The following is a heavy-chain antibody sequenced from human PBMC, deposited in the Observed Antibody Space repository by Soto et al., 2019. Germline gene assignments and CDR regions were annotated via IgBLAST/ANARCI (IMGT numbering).Heavy chain of an antibody. J-gene: IGHJ6*02. Sequence: PGGSLRLSCAASGFTFSTYSMNWVRQAPGKGLEWVSAISGSGGSTYYADSVKGRFTISRDNSKNTLYLQMNSLRAEDTAVYYCAKTQWLVPGYYYYYGMDVWGQGTTVTVSS. D-gene: IGHD6-19*01. CDR2: ISGSGGST. CDR1: GFTFSTYS. V-gene: IGHV3-23*01. CDR3: AKTQWLVPGYYYYYGMDV.